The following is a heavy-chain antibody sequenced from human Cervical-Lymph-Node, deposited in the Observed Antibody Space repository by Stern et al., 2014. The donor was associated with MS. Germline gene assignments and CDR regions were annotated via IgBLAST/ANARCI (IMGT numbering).Heavy chain of an antibody. V-gene: IGHV3-74*02. J-gene: IGHJ4*02. CDR2: INSDGTYA. Sequence: EVQLVESGGGLVQPGGSLRLSCAASGFTFSNNWMHWVRQAPGKGLVWVSRINSDGTYATYADSVKGRFTISRDNAKNTLYLQVSSLRAEDTAVYYCTRDLRIDPTLNRVGHWGRGTLVTVSS. CDR3: TRDLRIDPTLNRVGH. CDR1: GFTFSNNW. D-gene: IGHD1-14*01.